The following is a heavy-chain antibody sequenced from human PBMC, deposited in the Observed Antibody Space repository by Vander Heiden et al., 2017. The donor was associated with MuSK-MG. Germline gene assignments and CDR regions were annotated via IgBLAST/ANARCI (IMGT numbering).Heavy chain of an antibody. V-gene: IGHV5-51*01. D-gene: IGHD1-7*01. Sequence: EVQLVQSEVEVNKPGESLKISCQGSGYNFPKHWIGWVRQMPGKGLEWMGVIYPGDSDTRYNPSFQGQVTISADKSNSTAYLQWTSLKASDTARYFCARTPGTSWSYYFDLWGQGTLVSVSS. CDR1: GYNFPKHW. J-gene: IGHJ4*02. CDR3: ARTPGTSWSYYFDL. CDR2: IYPGDSDT.